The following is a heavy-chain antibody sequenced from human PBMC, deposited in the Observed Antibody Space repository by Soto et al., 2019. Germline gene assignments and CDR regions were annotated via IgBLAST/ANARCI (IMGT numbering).Heavy chain of an antibody. CDR1: GFTFSNAW. Sequence: GGSLRLSCAASGFTFSNAWMSWVRQAPGKGLERVGRIKSKTDGGTTDYAAPVKGRFTISRDDSKNTLYLQMNSLKTEDTAVYYCTTALRFLEWLPPFDPWGQGTLVTVSS. J-gene: IGHJ5*02. CDR2: IKSKTDGGTT. D-gene: IGHD3-3*01. V-gene: IGHV3-15*01. CDR3: TTALRFLEWLPPFDP.